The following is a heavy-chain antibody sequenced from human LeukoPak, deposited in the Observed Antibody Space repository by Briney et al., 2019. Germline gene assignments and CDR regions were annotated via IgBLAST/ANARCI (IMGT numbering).Heavy chain of an antibody. CDR3: AKGGLLVASFDY. V-gene: IGHV3-74*01. J-gene: IGHJ4*02. CDR1: GFTFSNYW. CDR2: INSGGSAT. D-gene: IGHD5-12*01. Sequence: GGSLRLACAASGFTFSNYWMHWVRQAPGKVLGWVSRINSGGSATAYADSVKGRFTISRDNSKNTLYLQMNSLRAEDTAVYYCAKGGLLVASFDYWGQGTLVTVSS.